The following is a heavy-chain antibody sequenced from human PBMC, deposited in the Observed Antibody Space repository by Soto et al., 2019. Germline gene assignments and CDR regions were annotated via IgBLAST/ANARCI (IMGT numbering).Heavy chain of an antibody. D-gene: IGHD3-22*01. V-gene: IGHV4-59*01. CDR1: GDSISTFY. Sequence: PSETLSLTCTVSGDSISTFYCGWMRQSPGKELEWIGYVYYTGSTNYNPSLKSRVTISVDRSKNQFSLKLTSANAADTAVYYCARGRTVRNYADDSSDYFYFFDYWGQGTQVTVS. J-gene: IGHJ4*02. CDR3: ARGRTVRNYADDSSDYFYFFDY. CDR2: VYYTGST.